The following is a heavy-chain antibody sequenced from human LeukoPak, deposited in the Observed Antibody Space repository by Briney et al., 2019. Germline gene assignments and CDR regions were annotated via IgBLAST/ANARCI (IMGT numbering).Heavy chain of an antibody. J-gene: IGHJ6*02. D-gene: IGHD3-10*01. CDR3: ARGGQLAPYYYYGMDV. CDR2: IIPIFGTA. V-gene: IGHV1-69*01. Sequence: SVKVSCKASGGTFSSYAISWVRQAPGQGLEWMGGIIPIFGTANYAQKFQGRVTITADESTSTAYMELSSLRSGDTAVYYCARGGQLAPYYYYGMDVWGQGTTVTVSS. CDR1: GGTFSSYA.